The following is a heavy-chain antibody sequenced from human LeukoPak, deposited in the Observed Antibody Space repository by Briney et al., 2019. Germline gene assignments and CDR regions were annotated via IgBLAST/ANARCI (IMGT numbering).Heavy chain of an antibody. Sequence: GGSLRLSCVASGLTFSDAWMYWVRQAPGKGLEWVGRIQSKSDGGTADYAAPVKGRFIISRDDSKNTLYLQMYSLRTEDTAVYYCTTDRGAMVNWGQGTLATVSS. D-gene: IGHD5-18*01. CDR3: TTDRGAMVN. J-gene: IGHJ4*02. V-gene: IGHV3-15*01. CDR1: GLTFSDAW. CDR2: IQSKSDGGTA.